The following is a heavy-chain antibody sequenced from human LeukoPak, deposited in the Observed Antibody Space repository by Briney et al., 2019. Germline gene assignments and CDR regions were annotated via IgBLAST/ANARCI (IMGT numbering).Heavy chain of an antibody. CDR2: IRYDGSNK. J-gene: IGHJ4*02. V-gene: IGHV3-30*02. D-gene: IGHD4-17*01. CDR3: AKPKTTVTTTFDY. Sequence: GGSLRLSCAASGFTFSSYGMPWVRQAPGKGLEWVAFIRYDGSNKYYADSVKGRFTTSRDNSKNTLYLQMNSLRAEDTAVYYCAKPKTTVTTTFDYWGQGTLVTVSS. CDR1: GFTFSSYG.